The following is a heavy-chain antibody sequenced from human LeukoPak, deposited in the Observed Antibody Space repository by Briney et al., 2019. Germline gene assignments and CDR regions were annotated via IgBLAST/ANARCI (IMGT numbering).Heavy chain of an antibody. J-gene: IGHJ4*02. D-gene: IGHD5-24*01. CDR1: GYSISSSSYY. CDR3: ARDGAGRDGYSR. V-gene: IGHV4-39*07. CDR2: IHYSGST. Sequence: SETLSLTCTVSGYSISSSSYYWGWIRQPPGKGLEWIGSIHYSGSTYYNPSLKSRVTISVDTSKNQFSLKLSSVTAADTAVYYCARDGAGRDGYSRWGQGTLVTVSS.